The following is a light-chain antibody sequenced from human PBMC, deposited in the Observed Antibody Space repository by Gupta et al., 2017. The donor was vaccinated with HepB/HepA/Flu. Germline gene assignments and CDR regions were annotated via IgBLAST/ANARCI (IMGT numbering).Light chain of an antibody. CDR3: QQDDTTPIT. J-gene: IGKJ5*01. CDR2: WAS. CDR1: QSVLYSSNNKNY. Sequence: DIVMTQSPDSLAVSLGERATINCKSSQSVLYSSNNKNYLAWYQQKPGQPPKLLIYWASTRESGVPDRFSGSGSGTDFTLTISILHAEDVAVYYCQQDDTTPITFGQGTRLEIK. V-gene: IGKV4-1*01.